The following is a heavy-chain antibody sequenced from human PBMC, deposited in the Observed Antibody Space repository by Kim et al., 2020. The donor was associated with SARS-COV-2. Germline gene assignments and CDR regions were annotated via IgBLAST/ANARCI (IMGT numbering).Heavy chain of an antibody. V-gene: IGHV3-23*01. Sequence: GGSLRLSCAASGFTFSSYAMSWVRQAPGKGLEWVSAISGSGGSTYYADSVKGRFTISRDNSKNTLYLQMNSLRAEDTAVYYCAKETAAAGTFFARGMYYFDYWGQGTLVTVSS. CDR3: AKETAAAGTFFARGMYYFDY. CDR2: ISGSGGST. J-gene: IGHJ4*02. D-gene: IGHD6-13*01. CDR1: GFTFSSYA.